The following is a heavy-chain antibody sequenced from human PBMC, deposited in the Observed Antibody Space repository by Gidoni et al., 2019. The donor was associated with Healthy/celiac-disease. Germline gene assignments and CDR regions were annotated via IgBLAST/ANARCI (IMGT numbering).Heavy chain of an antibody. J-gene: IGHJ4*02. CDR3: ASWRRFGGYSSGWPNDY. D-gene: IGHD6-19*01. V-gene: IGHV3-33*01. Sequence: QVQLVASGGGVVQPGRSLRLSCAASGFTFSSSGMHWVRQAPGKGLGWVAVIWYDGSNKYYADSVKGRFTISRDNSKNTLYLQMNSLRAEDTAVYYCASWRRFGGYSSGWPNDYWGQGTLVTVSS. CDR2: IWYDGSNK. CDR1: GFTFSSSG.